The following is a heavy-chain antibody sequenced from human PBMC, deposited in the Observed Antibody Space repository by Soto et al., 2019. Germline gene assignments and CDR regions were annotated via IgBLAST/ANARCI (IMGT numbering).Heavy chain of an antibody. V-gene: IGHV3-23*01. CDR2: ISGSGGST. CDR3: AKDLSIQLWLYPVDY. D-gene: IGHD5-18*01. J-gene: IGHJ4*02. CDR1: GFTFSRYA. Sequence: EVQLLESGGGLIQPGGSLRLSCAASGFTFSRYAMSWDRQAPGKGLEWVSAISGSGGSTYYADSVKGRFTISIDNYKNTLYLQMNSLRAEDTAVYYCAKDLSIQLWLYPVDYWGQGTLVTVSS.